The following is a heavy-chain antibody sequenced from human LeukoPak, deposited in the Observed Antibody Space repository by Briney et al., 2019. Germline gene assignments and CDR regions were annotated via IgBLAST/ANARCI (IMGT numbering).Heavy chain of an antibody. D-gene: IGHD2-15*01. J-gene: IGHJ4*02. CDR1: GGSIGGSSFY. CDR3: ARHDVVIAVKRGYYFDY. V-gene: IGHV4-39*01. CDR2: VYSRGST. Sequence: PSETLSLTCTVSGGSIGGSSFYCGWIRQPPGEGLGWIGSVYSRGSTSYNPSVMSRVTISVDTSKNQFSLRLTSVTAADTAVYYCARHDVVIAVKRGYYFDYWGQGALVTVSS.